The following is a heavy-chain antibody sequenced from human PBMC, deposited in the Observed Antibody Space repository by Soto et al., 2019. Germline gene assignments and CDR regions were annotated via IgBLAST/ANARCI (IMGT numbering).Heavy chain of an antibody. J-gene: IGHJ3*02. Sequence: GESLKISCKGSGYSFTSYWISWVRQMPGKGLEWMGRIDPSDSYTNYSPSFQGHVTISADKSISTAYLQWSSLKASDTAMYYRARSDSSGYYHDAFDIWGQGTMVAVS. CDR1: GYSFTSYW. V-gene: IGHV5-10-1*01. CDR3: ARSDSSGYYHDAFDI. D-gene: IGHD3-22*01. CDR2: IDPSDSYT.